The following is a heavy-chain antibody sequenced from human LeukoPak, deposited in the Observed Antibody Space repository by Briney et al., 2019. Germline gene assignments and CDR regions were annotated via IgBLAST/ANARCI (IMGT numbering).Heavy chain of an antibody. CDR1: GGSISSYY. CDR2: IYYSGST. J-gene: IGHJ4*02. V-gene: IGHV4-59*08. D-gene: IGHD2/OR15-2a*01. Sequence: PSETLSLTCTVSGGSISSYYWSWIRQPPGKGLEWIGYIYYSGSTNYNPSLKSRVTISVDTSKNQFSLKLSSVTAADTAVYYCAGHLTKQSIGSYWGQGTLVTVSS. CDR3: AGHLTKQSIGSY.